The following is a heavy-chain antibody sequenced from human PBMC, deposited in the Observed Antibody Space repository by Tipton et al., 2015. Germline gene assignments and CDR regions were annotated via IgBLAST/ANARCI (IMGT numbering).Heavy chain of an antibody. CDR1: GGSISSSSYY. Sequence: PGLVKPSETLSLTCTVSGGSISSSSYYWGWIRQPPGKGLEWIGSIFHRGDTNYNPSLKSRVTISLDTSKNQFSLKLTSVTAADTAVYYCACQDYDSLTRDYQTVDYWGQGTLVTVSS. V-gene: IGHV4-39*07. CDR2: IFHRGDT. J-gene: IGHJ4*02. CDR3: ACQDYDSLTRDYQTVDY. D-gene: IGHD3-9*01.